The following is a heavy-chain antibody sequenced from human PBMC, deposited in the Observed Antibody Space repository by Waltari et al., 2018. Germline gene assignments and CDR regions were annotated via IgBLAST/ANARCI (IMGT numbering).Heavy chain of an antibody. J-gene: IGHJ3*02. CDR2: IKQDGSEK. CDR1: GSAFSRYW. CDR3: ARGPEITGIPHAFDI. Sequence: EVQLVESGGGLVQPGGSLRLSCAASGSAFSRYWLSCFRRAPGKGLEWVANIKQDGSEKYYVDSVKGRFTISRDNAKNSLYLQMNSLRAEDTAVYYCARGPEITGIPHAFDIWGQGTMVTVSS. V-gene: IGHV3-7*03. D-gene: IGHD1-20*01.